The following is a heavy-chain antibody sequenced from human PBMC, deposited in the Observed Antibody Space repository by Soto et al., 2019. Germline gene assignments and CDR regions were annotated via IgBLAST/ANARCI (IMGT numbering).Heavy chain of an antibody. CDR3: ARHWGGLSYYYVDV. CDR2: IYYSGST. J-gene: IGHJ6*03. V-gene: IGHV4-59*08. D-gene: IGHD3-16*01. Sequence: SETLSLTCTVSGGSISSYYWSWTRQPPGKGLEWIGYIYYSGSTNYNPSLKSRVTISVDTSKNQFSLKLSSVTAADTAVYYCARHWGGLSYYYVDVWGKGTTVTVSS. CDR1: GGSISSYY.